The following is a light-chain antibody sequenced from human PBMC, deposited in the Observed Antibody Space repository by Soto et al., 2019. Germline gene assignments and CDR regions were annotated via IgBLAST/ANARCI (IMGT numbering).Light chain of an antibody. CDR2: EVS. CDR1: SSDVGGYNY. Sequence: QSALTQPASVSGSPGQSITISCTGTSSDVGGYNYVSWYQQHPGKAPKLIIYEVSNRPSGVSNRFSGSKSGNTASLSISGLQAEDEADYYCSSYTNIKTVIFGGGTQLTVL. V-gene: IGLV2-14*01. J-gene: IGLJ7*01. CDR3: SSYTNIKTVI.